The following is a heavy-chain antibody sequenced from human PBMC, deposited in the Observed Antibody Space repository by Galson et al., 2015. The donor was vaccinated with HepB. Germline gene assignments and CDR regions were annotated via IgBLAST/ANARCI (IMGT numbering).Heavy chain of an antibody. CDR2: ISYDGSNK. D-gene: IGHD6-13*01. J-gene: IGHJ2*01. V-gene: IGHV3-30*04. Sequence: SLRLSCAASGFTFSSYAMHWVRQAPGKGLEWVAVISYDGSNKYYADSVKGRFTISRDNSKNTLYLQMNSLRAEDTAVYYCARDRPGSSSWYGGDWYFDLWGRGILVTVSS. CDR3: ARDRPGSSSWYGGDWYFDL. CDR1: GFTFSSYA.